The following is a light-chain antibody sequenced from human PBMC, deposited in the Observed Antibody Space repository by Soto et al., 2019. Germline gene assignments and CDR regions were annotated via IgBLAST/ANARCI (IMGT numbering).Light chain of an antibody. CDR2: DAS. J-gene: IGKJ4*01. V-gene: IGKV1-33*01. Sequence: DIQMTQSPSSLSASVGDRVTITCQASQDISNYFNWYQQKPGKAPMLLISDASNLETGVPSRFSGSGSGTDFTYTISSLQPEDIATYCCQQCDDLPLTFGGGTKVEIK. CDR3: QQCDDLPLT. CDR1: QDISNY.